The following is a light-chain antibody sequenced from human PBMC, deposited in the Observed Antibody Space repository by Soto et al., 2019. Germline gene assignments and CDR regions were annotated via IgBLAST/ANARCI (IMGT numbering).Light chain of an antibody. Sequence: QSVLTQPASVSGSPGQSITISCTGTSSDVGGFNYVSWYQQHPGKAPKLMIYAVSSRPSGVSYRFSGSKSGNTASLTISGLQAEDEADYYCSSYTINNSYVFGTGTKLTVL. CDR1: SSDVGGFNY. J-gene: IGLJ1*01. V-gene: IGLV2-14*01. CDR2: AVS. CDR3: SSYTINNSYV.